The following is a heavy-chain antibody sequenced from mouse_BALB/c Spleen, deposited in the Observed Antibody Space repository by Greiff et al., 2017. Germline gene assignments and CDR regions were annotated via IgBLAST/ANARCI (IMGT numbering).Heavy chain of an antibody. CDR1: GYTFTSYW. J-gene: IGHJ4*01. CDR2: IDPSDSET. V-gene: IGHV1-69*02. Sequence: QVQLQQPGAELVKPGAPVKLSCKASGYTFTSYWMNWVKQRPGRGLEWIGRIDPSDSETHYNQKFKDKATLTVDKSSSTAYIQLSSLTSEDSAVYYCARRVDYRYGDYAMDYWGQGTSVPVAA. CDR3: ARRVDYRYGDYAMDY. D-gene: IGHD2-14*01.